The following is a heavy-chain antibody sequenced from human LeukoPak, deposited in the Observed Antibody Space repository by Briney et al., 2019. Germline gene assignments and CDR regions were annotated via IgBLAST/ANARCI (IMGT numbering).Heavy chain of an antibody. CDR2: IYPSDSDT. D-gene: IGHD5-12*01. CDR1: GYSFATSW. J-gene: IGHJ4*02. V-gene: IGHV5-51*01. CDR3: ARQTGGYIE. Sequence: GESLKIPCKGSGYSFATSWIGWVRQMPGKGLEWVGIIYPSDSDTRYSPSFQGQVTISADRSITTAYLQWSSLKASDNAMYYCARQTGGYIEWGQGTLVTVSS.